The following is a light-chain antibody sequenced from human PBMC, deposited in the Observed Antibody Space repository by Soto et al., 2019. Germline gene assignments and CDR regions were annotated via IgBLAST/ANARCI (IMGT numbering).Light chain of an antibody. V-gene: IGLV2-11*01. CDR1: SSDVGGYHS. CDR2: DVS. CDR3: SSHAGRNSLV. J-gene: IGLJ2*01. Sequence: QSVLTQPRSVSGSPEQSVTISCSGTSSDVGGYHSVSWYQQHPGKAPKLLIYDVSKRPPGVPDRFSGSKSGYTASLTISGLQAEDEADYYCSSHAGRNSLVFVGGTQLTVL.